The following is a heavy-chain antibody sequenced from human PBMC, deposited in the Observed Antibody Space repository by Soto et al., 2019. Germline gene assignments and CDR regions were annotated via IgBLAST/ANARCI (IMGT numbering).Heavy chain of an antibody. V-gene: IGHV1-18*01. CDR3: ARDQPQRITIFGVVSYYYYYGMDV. CDR1: GYTFTSYG. D-gene: IGHD3-3*01. CDR2: ISAYNGNT. Sequence: ASVKVSCKASGYTFTSYGISWVRQAPGQGLEWMGWISAYNGNTNYAQKLQGRVTMTTDTSTNTAYMELRSLRSDDTAVYYCARDQPQRITIFGVVSYYYYYGMDVWGQGTTVTVSS. J-gene: IGHJ6*02.